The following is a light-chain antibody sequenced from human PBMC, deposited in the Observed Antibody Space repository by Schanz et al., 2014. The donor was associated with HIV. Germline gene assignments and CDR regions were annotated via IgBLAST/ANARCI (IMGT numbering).Light chain of an antibody. J-gene: IGKJ5*01. Sequence: EIVLTQSPGTLSLSPGERATLSCRASQSVSSSYLAWYQQTPGQAPRLLIYDASSRATGIPDRFSGSGSGTDFTLTISRLEPEDFATYYCQQRNSWGITFGQGTRLEIK. CDR3: QQRNSWGIT. CDR1: QSVSSSY. CDR2: DAS. V-gene: IGKV3D-20*02.